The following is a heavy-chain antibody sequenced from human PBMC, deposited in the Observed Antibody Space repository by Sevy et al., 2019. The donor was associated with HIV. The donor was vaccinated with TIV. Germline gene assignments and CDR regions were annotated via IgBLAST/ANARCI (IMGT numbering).Heavy chain of an antibody. CDR2: IVVGSGNT. D-gene: IGHD1-20*01. CDR3: AAFSNWKDDAFDI. J-gene: IGHJ3*02. Sequence: ASVKVSCKASGFTFTSSAVQWVRQARGQRLEWIGWIVVGSGNTNYAQKFQERVTITRDMSTSTAYMELSSLRSEETAVYYCAAFSNWKDDAFDIWGQGTMVTVSS. CDR1: GFTFTSSA. V-gene: IGHV1-58*01.